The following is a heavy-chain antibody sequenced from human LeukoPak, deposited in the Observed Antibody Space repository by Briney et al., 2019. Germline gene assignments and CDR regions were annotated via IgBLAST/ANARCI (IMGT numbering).Heavy chain of an antibody. V-gene: IGHV3-20*04. Sequence: GGSLRLSCPASGFTFDDYGMNWVRQAPGKGLEWVSGINWNGGSTAYADSVKGRFTISRDNAKNSLYLQMNSLRAEDTAVYYCARDYIVVVVAAGFDYWGQGTLVTVSS. D-gene: IGHD2-15*01. CDR1: GFTFDDYG. J-gene: IGHJ4*02. CDR2: INWNGGST. CDR3: ARDYIVVVVAAGFDY.